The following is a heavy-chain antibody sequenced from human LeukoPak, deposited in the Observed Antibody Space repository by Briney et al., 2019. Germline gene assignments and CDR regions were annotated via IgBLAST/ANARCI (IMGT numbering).Heavy chain of an antibody. CDR2: ISGSGGST. J-gene: IGHJ4*02. D-gene: IGHD4-11*01. Sequence: GGSLRLSCTASGFTFSSCAMSWVRQAPGKGLEWVSAISGSGGSTYYADSVKGRFTISRDNSKNTLYLQMNSLRAEDTAVYYCATWPTVTTSSAFDYWGQGTLVTVSS. V-gene: IGHV3-23*01. CDR1: GFTFSSCA. CDR3: ATWPTVTTSSAFDY.